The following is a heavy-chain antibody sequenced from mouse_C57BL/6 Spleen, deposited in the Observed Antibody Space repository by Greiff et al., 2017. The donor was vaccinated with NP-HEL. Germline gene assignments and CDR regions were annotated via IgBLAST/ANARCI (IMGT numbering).Heavy chain of an antibody. CDR1: GFSLSTSGMG. Sequence: QVTLKESGPGILQSSQTLSLTCSFSGFSLSTSGMGVSWIRQPSGKGLEWLAHIYWDDDKRYNPSLKSRLTISKDTSRNQVFLKITSVDTADTATYYCARSSELRLWFAYWGQGTLVTVSA. CDR2: IYWDDDK. D-gene: IGHD3-2*02. V-gene: IGHV8-12*01. CDR3: ARSSELRLWFAY. J-gene: IGHJ3*01.